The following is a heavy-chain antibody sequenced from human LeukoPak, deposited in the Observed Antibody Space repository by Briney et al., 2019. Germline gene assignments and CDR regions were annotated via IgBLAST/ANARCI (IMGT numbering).Heavy chain of an antibody. CDR3: ARAYCSSTSCPYWYFDL. V-gene: IGHV1-69*04. D-gene: IGHD2-2*01. CDR1: GGTFSSYA. Sequence: GASVKVSCKASGGTFSSYAISWVRQAPGQGLEWMGRIIPILGIANYAQKFQGRVTITTDESTSTAYMELSSLRSEDTAVYYCARAYCSSTSCPYWYFDLWGRGTLVTVSS. J-gene: IGHJ2*01. CDR2: IIPILGIA.